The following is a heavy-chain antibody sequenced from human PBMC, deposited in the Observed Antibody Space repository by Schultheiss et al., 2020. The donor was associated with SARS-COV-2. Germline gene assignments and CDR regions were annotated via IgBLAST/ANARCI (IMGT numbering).Heavy chain of an antibody. V-gene: IGHV1-18*04. D-gene: IGHD6-13*01. CDR2: ISAYNGDT. CDR1: GYTFTDYN. CDR3: ATGPALIAAAGSWSV. J-gene: IGHJ6*02. Sequence: ASVKVSCKASGYTFTDYNINWVRQAPGQGLEWMGWISAYNGDTNYAQKVQGRVTMTEDTSTDTAYMELSSLRSEDTAVYYCATGPALIAAAGSWSVWGQGTTVTVSS.